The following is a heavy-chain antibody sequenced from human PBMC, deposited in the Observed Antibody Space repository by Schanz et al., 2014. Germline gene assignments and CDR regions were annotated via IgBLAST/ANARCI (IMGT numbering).Heavy chain of an antibody. J-gene: IGHJ2*01. V-gene: IGHV4-61*02. Sequence: QVQLQESGPGLAKPSQTLSLTCTVSGGSIRSGTYYWSWIRQPAGKALEWVGRVFPNGITNYNPSLKGRFTISLDTSKTQFSLPQTSLTAADTAVYYCARDTTWRLDLWGRGTLVTVSS. D-gene: IGHD1-1*01. CDR1: GGSIRSGTYY. CDR2: VFPNGIT. CDR3: ARDTTWRLDL.